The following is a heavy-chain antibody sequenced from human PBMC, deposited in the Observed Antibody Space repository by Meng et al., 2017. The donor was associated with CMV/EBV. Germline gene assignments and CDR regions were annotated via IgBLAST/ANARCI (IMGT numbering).Heavy chain of an antibody. Sequence: SCAASGFTVSSNYMSWIRQAPGKGLECVSVIYSGGSTYYADSVKGRFTFSRDNSKNTLYLQMNSLRAEDTAVYYCARDKRYCSSTSCYRNFDYWGQGTLVTVSS. CDR3: ARDKRYCSSTSCYRNFDY. J-gene: IGHJ4*02. V-gene: IGHV3-66*02. CDR1: GFTVSSNY. D-gene: IGHD2-2*01. CDR2: IYSGGST.